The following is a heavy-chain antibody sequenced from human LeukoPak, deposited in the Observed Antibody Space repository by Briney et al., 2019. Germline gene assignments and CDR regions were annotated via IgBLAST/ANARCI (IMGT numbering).Heavy chain of an antibody. V-gene: IGHV3-48*04. Sequence: GGSLRLSCAASGFTFSSYSMNWVRQAPGKGLEWVSYISSSGSTIYYADSVKGRFTISRDNAKNSLYLQMNSLRAEDTAVYYCARLVGYCSGGSCYRSGYFDYWGQGTLVTVSS. CDR1: GFTFSSYS. D-gene: IGHD2-15*01. CDR3: ARLVGYCSGGSCYRSGYFDY. J-gene: IGHJ4*02. CDR2: ISSSGSTI.